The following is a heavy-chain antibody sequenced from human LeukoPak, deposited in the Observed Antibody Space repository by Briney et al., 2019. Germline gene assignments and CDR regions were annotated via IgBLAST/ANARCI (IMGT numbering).Heavy chain of an antibody. CDR2: ISGSGGST. CDR3: PKDSGISWSPPFYY. D-gene: IGHD6-13*01. CDR1: ALTFSSYA. V-gene: IGHV3-23*01. Sequence: GASLRLSCAASALTFSSYAMSCVRQAPGKGLEWVSSISGSGGSTYYADSVKGRFTISRDNTNNPLYLQMNRLRAQAPAIYYCPKDSGISWSPPFYYCGEGALGTVSS. J-gene: IGHJ4*02.